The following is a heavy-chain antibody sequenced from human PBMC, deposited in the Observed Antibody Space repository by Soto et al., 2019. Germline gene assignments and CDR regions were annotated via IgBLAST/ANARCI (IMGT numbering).Heavy chain of an antibody. D-gene: IGHD3-10*01. Sequence: GGSLRLSCTGSGFTFDDYAMHWVRQGPGKGLEWVSGISWNSGSIGYADSVKGRFTISRDNTKNSLYMQMNSLRAEDTALYYCAKGSGDFGSGTFYPTFDYWGQGALVTVSS. J-gene: IGHJ4*02. CDR1: GFTFDDYA. V-gene: IGHV3-9*01. CDR3: AKGSGDFGSGTFYPTFDY. CDR2: ISWNSGSI.